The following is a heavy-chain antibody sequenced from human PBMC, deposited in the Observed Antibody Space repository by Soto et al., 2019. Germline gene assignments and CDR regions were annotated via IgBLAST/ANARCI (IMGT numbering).Heavy chain of an antibody. CDR2: ISAYNGNT. CDR1: GGTFSSYG. V-gene: IGHV1-18*01. D-gene: IGHD3-22*01. Sequence: ASVKVSCKASGGTFSSYGISWVRQAPGQGLEWMGWISAYNGNTNYAQKLQGRVTMTTDTSTSTAYMELRSLRSDDTAVYYCARDGRGYYYDSSGYYGRADYWGQGTLVTVSS. J-gene: IGHJ4*02. CDR3: ARDGRGYYYDSSGYYGRADY.